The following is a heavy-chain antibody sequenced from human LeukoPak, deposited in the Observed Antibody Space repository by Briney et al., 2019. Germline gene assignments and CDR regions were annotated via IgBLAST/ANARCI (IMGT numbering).Heavy chain of an antibody. CDR1: GYTFTGYY. D-gene: IGHD3-10*01. CDR2: INPNSGGT. Sequence: ASVTVSCKASGYTFTGYYMHWVRQAPGQGLERMGWINPNSGGTNYAQKFQGRVTMTRDTSISTAYMELSRLRSDDTAVYYCARELLWFGETLFDYWGQGTLVTVSS. CDR3: ARELLWFGETLFDY. J-gene: IGHJ4*02. V-gene: IGHV1-2*02.